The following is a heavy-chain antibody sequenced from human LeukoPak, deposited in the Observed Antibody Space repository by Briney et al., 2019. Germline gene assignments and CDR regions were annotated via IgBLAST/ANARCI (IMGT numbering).Heavy chain of an antibody. D-gene: IGHD3-10*01. CDR2: IYYSGST. CDR1: GGSISSSSYY. CDR3: ARLRGGGYSNWFDP. Sequence: SETLSLTCTVSGGSISSSSYYWGWIRQPPGKGLEWIGSIYYSGSTYYNPSLKSRVTISVDTSKNQFSLKLSSVTAADTAVYYCARLRGGGYSNWFDPWGQGTLVTVSS. J-gene: IGHJ5*02. V-gene: IGHV4-39*01.